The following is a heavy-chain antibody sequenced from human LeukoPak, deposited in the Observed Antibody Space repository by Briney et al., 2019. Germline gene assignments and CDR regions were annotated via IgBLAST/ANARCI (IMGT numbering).Heavy chain of an antibody. V-gene: IGHV4-39*07. J-gene: IGHJ4*02. CDR3: ARDGYNYYFDS. Sequence: SETLSLTCTVSGGSISSSSYYWGWIRQPPGEGLEWIGNMYYSGSTYYNPSLKSRVTISVDTSKNQFSLKLSSVTAADTAVYYCARDGYNYYFDSWGQGTLVTVSS. CDR2: MYYSGST. D-gene: IGHD5-24*01. CDR1: GGSISSSSYY.